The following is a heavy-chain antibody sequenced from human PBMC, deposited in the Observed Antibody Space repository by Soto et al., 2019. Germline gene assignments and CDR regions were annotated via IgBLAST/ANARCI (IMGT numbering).Heavy chain of an antibody. Sequence: ASVKVSCKVSGYTLTELSMHWVRQAPGKGLEWMGGFDPEDGETIYAQKFQGRVTMTEDTSTDTAYMELSSLRSEDTAVYYCAALKSHYYGMDVWGQGTTVTVSS. V-gene: IGHV1-24*01. J-gene: IGHJ6*02. CDR1: GYTLTELS. CDR3: AALKSHYYGMDV. CDR2: FDPEDGET.